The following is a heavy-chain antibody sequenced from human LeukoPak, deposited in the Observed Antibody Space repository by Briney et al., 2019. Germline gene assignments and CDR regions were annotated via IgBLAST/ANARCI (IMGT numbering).Heavy chain of an antibody. CDR2: ISAYNGNT. Sequence: ASVKVSCKASGYTFTSYGISWVRQAPGQGLEWMGWISAYNGNTNYAQKLQGRVTMTTDTSTSTAYTELRSLRSDDTAVYYCARELYDFWSGYYNPKDAFDIWGQGTMVTVSS. J-gene: IGHJ3*02. CDR1: GYTFTSYG. D-gene: IGHD3-3*01. CDR3: ARELYDFWSGYYNPKDAFDI. V-gene: IGHV1-18*01.